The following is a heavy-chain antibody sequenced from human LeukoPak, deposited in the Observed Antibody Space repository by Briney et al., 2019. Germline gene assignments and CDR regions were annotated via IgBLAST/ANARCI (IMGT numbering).Heavy chain of an antibody. CDR2: IKQDGSEK. CDR1: GFTFSSYW. Sequence: PGGSLRLSCAASGFTFSSYWMSWVRQAPGKGLEWVANIKQDGSEKYYVDSVKGRFTISRDNAKNSLYLQMNSLRAEDTAVYYCARDRFEYQPYRAFDIWGQGTMVTVSS. J-gene: IGHJ3*02. D-gene: IGHD2-2*01. V-gene: IGHV3-7*01. CDR3: ARDRFEYQPYRAFDI.